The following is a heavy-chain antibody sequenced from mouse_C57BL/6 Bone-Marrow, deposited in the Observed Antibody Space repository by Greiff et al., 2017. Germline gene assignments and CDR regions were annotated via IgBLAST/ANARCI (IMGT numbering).Heavy chain of an antibody. V-gene: IGHV5-16*01. J-gene: IGHJ1*03. Sequence: EVKLVESEGGLVQPGRSMKLSCTASGFTFSDYYMAWVRQVPEKGLEWVANINYDGSSTYYLDSLKSRFIISRDNAKNILYLQMSSLKSEDTATYYCARGAYYYGSRNWYFDVWGTGTTVTVSS. CDR2: INYDGSST. CDR1: GFTFSDYY. D-gene: IGHD1-1*01. CDR3: ARGAYYYGSRNWYFDV.